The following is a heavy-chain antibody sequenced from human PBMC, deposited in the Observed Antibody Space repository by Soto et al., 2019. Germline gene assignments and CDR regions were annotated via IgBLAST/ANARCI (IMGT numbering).Heavy chain of an antibody. J-gene: IGHJ5*02. CDR3: YKDSSAPNNWFDP. Sequence: PGGSLRLSCAASGFTFSSYGMPWVRQARRKGREWVACIAYDGSNKYYADSVQGRFTISSDKAKNTMYLPMNSRSAVDAAVYYFYKDSSAPNNWFDPWGQGTLVTVSS. CDR2: IAYDGSNK. D-gene: IGHD3-22*01. V-gene: IGHV3-30*18. CDR1: GFTFSSYG.